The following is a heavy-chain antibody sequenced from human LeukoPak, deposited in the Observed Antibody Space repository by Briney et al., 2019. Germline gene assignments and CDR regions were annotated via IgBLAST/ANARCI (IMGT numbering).Heavy chain of an antibody. Sequence: PSETLSLTCTVSGSSITSSNYYWGWIRQPPGKGLEWIGSFYYSGSTNYNPSLKCRVTISVDTSKNQFSLKLSSVTAADTAVYYCVYYYGSGSVGYWGQGTLVTVSS. D-gene: IGHD3-10*01. CDR2: FYYSGST. CDR3: VYYYGSGSVGY. V-gene: IGHV4-39*01. J-gene: IGHJ4*02. CDR1: GSSITSSNYY.